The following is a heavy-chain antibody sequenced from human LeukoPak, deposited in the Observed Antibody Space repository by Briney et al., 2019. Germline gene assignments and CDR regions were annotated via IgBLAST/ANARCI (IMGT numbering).Heavy chain of an antibody. CDR1: GFTFSNDW. CDR3: ARRAGAYSHPYDY. CDR2: INSDGSSI. J-gene: IGHJ4*02. Sequence: GGSLRLSCAASGFTFSNDWMHWVRQAPGKGLVWVSRINSDGSSISYADSVKGRFTISRDNSKNTLYLQMNSLRAEDTAVYYCARRAGAYSHPYDYWGQGTLVTVSS. V-gene: IGHV3-74*01. D-gene: IGHD4/OR15-4a*01.